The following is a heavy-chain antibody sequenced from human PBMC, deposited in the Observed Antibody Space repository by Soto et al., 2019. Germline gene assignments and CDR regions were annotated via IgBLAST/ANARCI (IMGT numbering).Heavy chain of an antibody. CDR2: ISTYNGDT. CDR1: GYTFSTSG. CDR3: ARAGAAPYYCYGMDV. V-gene: IGHV1-18*01. Sequence: QVQLVQAGAEVRKPGASVKVSCKASGYTFSTSGMSWLRQAPGQGLAWMGWISTYNGDTNDAPKSQDRVNMTSDTSTSTVYTELRSLRSYDTAVYYCARAGAAPYYCYGMDVWGQGTRVTVSS. J-gene: IGHJ6*02. D-gene: IGHD2-15*01.